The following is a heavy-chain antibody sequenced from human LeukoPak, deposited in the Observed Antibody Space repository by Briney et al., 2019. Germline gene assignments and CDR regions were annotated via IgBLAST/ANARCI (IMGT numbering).Heavy chain of an antibody. V-gene: IGHV3-23*01. CDR1: GFTFSDCY. CDR3: AKVGYSSSSLPHGVYYYMDV. Sequence: GGSLRLSCAVSGFTFSDCYMSWIRQAPGKGLEWVSAISGSGGRTCYADSVKGRFTISRDNSKNTLYLQMNSLRAEDTAVYYCAKVGYSSSSLPHGVYYYMDVWGKGTTVTVSS. D-gene: IGHD6-6*01. CDR2: ISGSGGRT. J-gene: IGHJ6*03.